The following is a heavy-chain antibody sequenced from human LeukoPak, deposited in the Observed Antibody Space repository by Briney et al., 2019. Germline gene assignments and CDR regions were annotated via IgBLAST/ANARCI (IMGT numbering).Heavy chain of an antibody. Sequence: RGESLKISCQASGYSFTSSWIGWARQMPGKGLEWMAIINPGDSDTRYSPSFQGQVTISADKSISTVYLQWGSLKASDTAMYYCARPLNGGNVYWGQGTLVTVSS. CDR1: GYSFTSSW. D-gene: IGHD4-23*01. V-gene: IGHV5-51*01. CDR2: INPGDSDT. CDR3: ARPLNGGNVY. J-gene: IGHJ4*02.